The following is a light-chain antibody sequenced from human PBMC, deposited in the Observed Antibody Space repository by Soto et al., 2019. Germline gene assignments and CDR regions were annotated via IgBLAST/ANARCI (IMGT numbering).Light chain of an antibody. V-gene: IGKV3-15*01. CDR1: QSVSNK. CDR2: GAS. Sequence: EIVMTQSPATLSVSPGERATLSCRASQSVSNKLAWYQQKVGQAPRLLIFGASTRATGIPARFSGSGSGTEFTLTISSLQSEDFEVYYCQQYHKWPLTFGGGAKVEIK. CDR3: QQYHKWPLT. J-gene: IGKJ4*01.